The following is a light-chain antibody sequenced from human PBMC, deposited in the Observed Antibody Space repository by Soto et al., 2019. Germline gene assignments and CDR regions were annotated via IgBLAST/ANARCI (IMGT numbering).Light chain of an antibody. V-gene: IGLV2-8*01. CDR3: SSYAGSNMGV. Sequence: QSALTQPPSASGSPGQSVTISCTGTSSDVGGYKFVSWYQQHPGKAPKLIIYEVSQRPSGVPDRFSAPKSGDTASLTVSGLRAEDEADYYCSSYAGSNMGVFGSGTKLTVL. CDR2: EVS. CDR1: SSDVGGYKF. J-gene: IGLJ1*01.